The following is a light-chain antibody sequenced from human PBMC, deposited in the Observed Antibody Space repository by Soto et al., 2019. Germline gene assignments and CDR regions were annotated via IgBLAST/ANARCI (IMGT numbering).Light chain of an antibody. V-gene: IGLV1-40*01. CDR2: ENT. CDR3: QSYDGSLGGSGV. CDR1: SSDIGAGYE. Sequence: QLVLMQPPSVSGAPGQTVTISCTGSSSDIGAGYEVHWYQQVPGTAPKLLIFENTNRPSGVPDRFSGSKSGASASLAITGLQAEDEADYYCQSYDGSLGGSGVFGGGTKLTVL. J-gene: IGLJ3*02.